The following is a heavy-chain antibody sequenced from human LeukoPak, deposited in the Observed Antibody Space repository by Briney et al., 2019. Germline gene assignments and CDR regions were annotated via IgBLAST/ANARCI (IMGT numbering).Heavy chain of an antibody. D-gene: IGHD6-19*01. CDR2: IIPIFGTA. V-gene: IGHV1-69*06. CDR1: GGTFSSYA. CDR3: ARVWRVGWYYFDY. J-gene: IGHJ4*02. Sequence: SVKVSCKASGGTFSSYAISWVRQAPGQGLEWMGGIIPIFGTANYAQKFQGRVTITADKSTSTAYMELSSLRSEDTAVHYCARVWRVGWYYFDYWGQGTLVTVSS.